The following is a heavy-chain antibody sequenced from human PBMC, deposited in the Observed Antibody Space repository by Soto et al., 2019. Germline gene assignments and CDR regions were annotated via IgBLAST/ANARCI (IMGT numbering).Heavy chain of an antibody. V-gene: IGHV4-59*01. Sequence: QVQLQESGPGLVKPSETLSLTCTVSGGSISSYYWSWIRQPPGKGLEWIGYIYYSGSTNYNPSLKSRVTISVDTSKNQFSLKLSSVTAADTAVYYCARARGHDFWSGYAGLGYYGMDVWGQGTTVTVSS. CDR3: ARARGHDFWSGYAGLGYYGMDV. D-gene: IGHD3-3*01. CDR1: GGSISSYY. CDR2: IYYSGST. J-gene: IGHJ6*02.